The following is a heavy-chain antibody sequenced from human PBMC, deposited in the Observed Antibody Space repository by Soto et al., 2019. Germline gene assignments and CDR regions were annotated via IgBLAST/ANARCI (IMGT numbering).Heavy chain of an antibody. D-gene: IGHD6-19*01. V-gene: IGHV4-34*01. CDR1: GGSFSGYY. CDR3: ARGQWFSSGPPNNNWFDP. Sequence: SATLSLTCAVYGGSFSGYYWSWIRQPPGKGLEWIGEINHSGSTNYNPSLKRRVTISVDTSKNQFSLKLSSVTAADTAVYYCARGQWFSSGPPNNNWFDPWGQGTLVTVSS. CDR2: INHSGST. J-gene: IGHJ5*02.